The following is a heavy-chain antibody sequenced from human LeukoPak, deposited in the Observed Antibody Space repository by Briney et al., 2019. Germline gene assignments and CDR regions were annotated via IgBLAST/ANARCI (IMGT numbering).Heavy chain of an antibody. CDR3: ARAPKRYYRKTFDY. CDR1: GGSFSGYY. V-gene: IGHV4-34*01. CDR2: INHSGST. J-gene: IGHJ4*02. Sequence: SETLSLTCAVYGGSFSGYYWSWIRQPPGKGLEWSGEINHSGSTNYNPSLKSRVTISVDTSKHQLSLKLSSVTAADTAVYYCARAPKRYYRKTFDYWGQGTLVTVSS. D-gene: IGHD3-10*01.